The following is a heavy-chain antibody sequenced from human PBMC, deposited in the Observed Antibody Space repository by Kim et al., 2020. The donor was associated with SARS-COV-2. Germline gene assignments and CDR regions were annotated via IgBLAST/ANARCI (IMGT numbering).Heavy chain of an antibody. J-gene: IGHJ4*02. Sequence: YADSVKGRFTISRDNSKSTLYLQMNSLRAEDTAVYYCAKCMVRGAYYFDYWGQGTLVTFSS. V-gene: IGHV3-23*01. CDR3: AKCMVRGAYYFDY. D-gene: IGHD3-10*01.